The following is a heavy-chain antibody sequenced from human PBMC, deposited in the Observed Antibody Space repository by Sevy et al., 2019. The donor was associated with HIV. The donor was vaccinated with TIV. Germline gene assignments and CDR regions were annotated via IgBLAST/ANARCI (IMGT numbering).Heavy chain of an antibody. Sequence: ASVKVSCKVSGYTLTTLSVHWVRMAPGKGLEWMSTFDPEDGETIYAENLQGRVTMTEDTSTNTAHMELSSLTSDETAVYYCALTRFTLLRDIIKAYKYFHVFDVWGPGTTVTVSS. V-gene: IGHV1-24*01. CDR1: GYTLTTLS. CDR2: FDPEDGET. J-gene: IGHJ6*02. D-gene: IGHD3-10*01. CDR3: ALTRFTLLRDIIKAYKYFHVFDV.